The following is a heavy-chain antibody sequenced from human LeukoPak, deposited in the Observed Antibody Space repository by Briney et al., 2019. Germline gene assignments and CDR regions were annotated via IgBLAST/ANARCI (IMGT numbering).Heavy chain of an antibody. Sequence: PGGSLRLSCAASGFTFSNYFMHWVRQAPGKGLEWVADIASDGSHTFYVESVKGRFTISRDNSKYTLYLQMNSLGPEDTAVYFCARERQDTVIHSGAFDIWGQGTMVTVSS. J-gene: IGHJ3*02. CDR2: IASDGSHT. D-gene: IGHD2-21*02. CDR3: ARERQDTVIHSGAFDI. CDR1: GFTFSNYF. V-gene: IGHV3-30-3*01.